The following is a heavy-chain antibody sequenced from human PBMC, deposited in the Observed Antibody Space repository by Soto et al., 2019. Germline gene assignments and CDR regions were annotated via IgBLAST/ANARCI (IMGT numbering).Heavy chain of an antibody. D-gene: IGHD2-15*01. CDR3: ARDSSLFCTGGTCYVQDAFDI. Sequence: EVQLVESGGGQVKPGGSLRLSCAASGFTFNTYTMNWVRQAPGKGLEWVSSISSTSSYIYYADSVKGRFTISRDNAGNSLSLKMSSLRAEDTAVYYCARDSSLFCTGGTCYVQDAFDIWGKGTMVTVS. J-gene: IGHJ3*02. CDR1: GFTFNTYT. CDR2: ISSTSSYI. V-gene: IGHV3-21*01.